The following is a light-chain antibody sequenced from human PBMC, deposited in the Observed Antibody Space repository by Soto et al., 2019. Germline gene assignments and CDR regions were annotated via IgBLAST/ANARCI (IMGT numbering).Light chain of an antibody. J-gene: IGKJ4*01. Sequence: EIEMTQSPGTLSVSPGERVTLSCRASQSVTTNLAWYQQKPGQTPRLLIYDISARASGIPGRFSGSGSGTDFTLTISSLQSEDSAVYYCQQYLDWPLTFGGGTKVEI. CDR1: QSVTTN. CDR2: DIS. CDR3: QQYLDWPLT. V-gene: IGKV3-15*01.